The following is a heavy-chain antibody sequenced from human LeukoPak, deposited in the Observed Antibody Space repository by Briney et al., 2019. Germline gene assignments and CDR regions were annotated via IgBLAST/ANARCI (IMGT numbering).Heavy chain of an antibody. J-gene: IGHJ3*02. V-gene: IGHV3-23*01. CDR1: GFPFSSYA. D-gene: IGHD2-15*01. CDR3: AKETVVVVAATPDAFDT. CDR2: ISGSGGST. Sequence: GGSLRLSCAASGFPFSSYAMSWVRQAPGKGLEWVSGISGSGGSTHYADSVKDRFTISRDNSKNTLYLQMNSLRAEDTAVYYCAKETVVVVAATPDAFDTWGQGTMVTVSS.